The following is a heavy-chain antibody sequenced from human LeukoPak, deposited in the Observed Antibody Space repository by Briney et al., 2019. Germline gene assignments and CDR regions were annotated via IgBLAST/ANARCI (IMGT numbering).Heavy chain of an antibody. Sequence: GGSLRLSCAASGFTFSNYAMSWVRQAPGKGLEWVSAISGSGGSGSGGSSYYADSVKGRFTISRDNSKNALYLQMNSLRAEDTAVYYCAKVCDSSGYCFFDYWGQGTLVTVSS. D-gene: IGHD3-22*01. CDR2: ISGSGGSGSGGSS. J-gene: IGHJ4*02. CDR1: GFTFSNYA. V-gene: IGHV3-23*01. CDR3: AKVCDSSGYCFFDY.